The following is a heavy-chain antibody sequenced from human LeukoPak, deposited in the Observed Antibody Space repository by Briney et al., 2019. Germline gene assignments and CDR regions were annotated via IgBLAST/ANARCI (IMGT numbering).Heavy chain of an antibody. V-gene: IGHV3-9*01. CDR1: GFTFEDYA. Sequence: QTGGSLRLSCAASGFTFEDYAMHWVRRAPGKGLEWVSGISWNSGSIGYADSVKGRFTISRHNAKHSLYLQMNSQRAEDTALYYCASAPYGGILWYSFDCLGQGTQVTVCS. J-gene: IGHJ4*02. D-gene: IGHD4-23*01. CDR2: ISWNSGSI. CDR3: ASAPYGGILWYSFDC.